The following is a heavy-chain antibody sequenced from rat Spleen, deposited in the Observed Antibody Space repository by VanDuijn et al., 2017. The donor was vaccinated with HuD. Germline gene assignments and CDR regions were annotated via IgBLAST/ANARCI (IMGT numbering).Heavy chain of an antibody. CDR3: AKDGGYNSWD. D-gene: IGHD1-4*01. CDR1: GFTFNNYW. CDR2: IINTGGST. V-gene: IGHV5-31*01. J-gene: IGHJ2*01. Sequence: EVQLVESGGGLVQPGRSLKLSCAASGFTFNNYWMTWIRPAPGKGLEWVASIINTGGSTYYPDSVRGRFTISRDNAKSTLYLQMDSLRSEDTATYYCAKDGGYNSWDWGQGVMVTVSS.